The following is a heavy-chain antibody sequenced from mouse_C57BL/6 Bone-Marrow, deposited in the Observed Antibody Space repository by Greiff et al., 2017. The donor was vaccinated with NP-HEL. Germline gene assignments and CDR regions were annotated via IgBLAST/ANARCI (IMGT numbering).Heavy chain of an antibody. Sequence: QVQLQQPGAELVKPGASVKLSCKASGYTFTSYWITWVKQRPGQGLEWIGYIYPGSGSTNYNEKFKSKATLTADTSSSTAYMQLSSLTSEDSAVYDCARAFYCDGEMDYWGQGTSVTVSS. CDR2: IYPGSGST. CDR3: ARAFYCDGEMDY. CDR1: GYTFTSYW. V-gene: IGHV1-55*01. J-gene: IGHJ4*01. D-gene: IGHD1-1*01.